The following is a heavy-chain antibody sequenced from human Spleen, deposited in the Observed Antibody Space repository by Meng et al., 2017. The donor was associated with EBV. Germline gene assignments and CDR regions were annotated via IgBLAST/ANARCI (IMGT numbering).Heavy chain of an antibody. Sequence: VQLQESGPGLVKPSQPLSRTCAVSGGSISSDDYYWSWIRQPPGKGLEWIGYIYYTGGTFYNPSLKSRVSISVDTSKNQFSLKLSSVTAADTAVYYCARSRISILRADMYYFDHWGQGTLVTVSS. J-gene: IGHJ4*02. CDR3: ARSRISILRADMYYFDH. V-gene: IGHV4-30-4*01. CDR2: IYYTGGT. D-gene: IGHD3-10*01. CDR1: GGSISSDDYY.